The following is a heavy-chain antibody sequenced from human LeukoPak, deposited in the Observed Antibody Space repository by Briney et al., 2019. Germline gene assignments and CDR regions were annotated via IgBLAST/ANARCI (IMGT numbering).Heavy chain of an antibody. CDR2: IYTSGST. D-gene: IGHD2-15*01. Sequence: SETLSLTCTVSCGSISSGSYYWSWIRQPAGKGLEWIGRIYTSGSTNYNPSLKSRVTISVDTSKNQFSLKLSSVTAADTAVYYCARNVVVVAANWFDPWGQGTLVTVSS. CDR3: ARNVVVVAANWFDP. J-gene: IGHJ5*02. CDR1: CGSISSGSYY. V-gene: IGHV4-61*02.